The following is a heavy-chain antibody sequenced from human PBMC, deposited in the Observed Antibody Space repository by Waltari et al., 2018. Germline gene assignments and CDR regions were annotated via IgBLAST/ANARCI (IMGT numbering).Heavy chain of an antibody. Sequence: GPEVKKPGTSVKVSCKASGFTFTSSAVQWVRQARGQRLEWIGWIVVGSGNTNYAQKFQERVTITRDMSTSTAYMELSSLRSEDTAVYYCAALGSVVPDGSLGYCSGGSCLAFDYWGQGTLVTVSS. V-gene: IGHV1-58*01. D-gene: IGHD2-15*01. J-gene: IGHJ4*02. CDR3: AALGSVVPDGSLGYCSGGSCLAFDY. CDR2: IVVGSGNT. CDR1: GFTFTSSA.